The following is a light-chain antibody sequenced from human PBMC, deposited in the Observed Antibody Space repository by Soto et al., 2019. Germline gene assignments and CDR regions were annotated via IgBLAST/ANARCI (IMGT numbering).Light chain of an antibody. CDR3: QQSYNWPYT. CDR1: QSVSDN. V-gene: IGKV3-15*01. CDR2: GAS. Sequence: EIVMTQSPATLSVSPGERATLSCRASQSVSDNLAWYQKKPGQAPRLLISGASTRATGIPARFSGSGSGTELSLTISSLQSEDFAIYYRQQSYNWPYTFGQGTKVDIK. J-gene: IGKJ2*01.